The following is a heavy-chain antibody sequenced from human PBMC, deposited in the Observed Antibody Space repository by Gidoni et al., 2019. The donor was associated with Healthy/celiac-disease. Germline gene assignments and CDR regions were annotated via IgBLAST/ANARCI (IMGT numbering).Heavy chain of an antibody. CDR2: ISSSSSYI. CDR1: GFTFSSYS. J-gene: IGHJ4*02. V-gene: IGHV3-21*01. CDR3: ARAFQYYFDY. Sequence: EVHLVESGGGLVKPGGSVSLSFAASGFTFSSYSMNWVRQAPGKGLEWVSSISSSSSYIYYADSVKGRFTISRDNAKNSLYLQMNSLRAEDTAVYYCARAFQYYFDYWGQGTLVTVSS.